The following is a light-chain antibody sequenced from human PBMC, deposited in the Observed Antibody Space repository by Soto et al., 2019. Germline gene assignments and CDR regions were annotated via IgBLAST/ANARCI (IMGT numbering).Light chain of an antibody. J-gene: IGLJ1*01. CDR3: RSYTSPTTYV. V-gene: IGLV2-14*01. Sequence: QSVLTQPASVSGSPGQSITISCTGTSSDVGAYNYDSWYQQYPGEAPKVIIYDVSHRPAGVSNRFSGSKSGNTASLTISGLQTQDEADYYCRSYTSPTTYVFGTGTKVTV. CDR1: SSDVGAYNY. CDR2: DVS.